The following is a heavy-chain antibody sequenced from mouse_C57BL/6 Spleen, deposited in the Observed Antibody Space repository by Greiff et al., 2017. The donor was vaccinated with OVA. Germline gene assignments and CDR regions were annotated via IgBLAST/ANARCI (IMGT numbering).Heavy chain of an antibody. J-gene: IGHJ4*01. CDR1: GFSLTSYG. Sequence: QVQLKQSGPGLVAPSQSLSITCTVSGFSLTSYGVHWVRQPPGKGLEWLVVIWSDGSTTYNSALKSRLSISKDNSKSQVFLKMNSLQTDDTAMYYCARHIAQANYAMDYWGQGTSVTVSS. D-gene: IGHD3-2*02. CDR3: ARHIAQANYAMDY. V-gene: IGHV2-6-1*01. CDR2: IWSDGST.